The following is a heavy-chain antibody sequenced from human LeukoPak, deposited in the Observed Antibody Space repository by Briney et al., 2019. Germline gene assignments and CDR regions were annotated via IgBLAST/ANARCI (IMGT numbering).Heavy chain of an antibody. CDR2: INPSGGST. J-gene: IGHJ4*02. Sequence: ASVKVSCKASGYTFTSYYMHWVRQAPGQGLEWMGIINPSGGSTSYAQKFQGRVTMTRDTSISTAYMELSRLRSDDTAVYYCASIAAAESDYWGQGTLVTVSS. V-gene: IGHV1-46*01. CDR3: ASIAAAESDY. CDR1: GYTFTSYY. D-gene: IGHD6-13*01.